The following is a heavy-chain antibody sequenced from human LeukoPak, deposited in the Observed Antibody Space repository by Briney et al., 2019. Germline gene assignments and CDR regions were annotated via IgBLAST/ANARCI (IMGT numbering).Heavy chain of an antibody. CDR1: GGSISSSSYY. V-gene: IGHV4-39*07. D-gene: IGHD4-17*01. J-gene: IGHJ3*02. CDR2: IYYSGST. CDR3: ARSRTVTTFVFDI. Sequence: SETLSLTCTVSGGSISSSSYYWGWIRQPPGKGLEWIGSIYYSGSTYYNPSLKSRVTISVDTSKNQFSLKLSSVTAADTAVYYCARSRTVTTFVFDIWGQGTMVTVSS.